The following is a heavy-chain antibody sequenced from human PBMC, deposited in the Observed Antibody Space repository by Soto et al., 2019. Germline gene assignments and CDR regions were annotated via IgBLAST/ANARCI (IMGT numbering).Heavy chain of an antibody. CDR3: AKLYDFWSGYRGNWFDP. CDR1: GFTFSSYA. Sequence: GGSLRLSCAASGFTFSSYAMSWVRQAPGKGLEWVSAISGSGGSTYYADSVKGRFTISRDNSKNTLYLQMNSLRAEDTAVYYCAKLYDFWSGYRGNWFDPWGQGTLVTVSS. CDR2: ISGSGGST. V-gene: IGHV3-23*01. D-gene: IGHD3-3*01. J-gene: IGHJ5*02.